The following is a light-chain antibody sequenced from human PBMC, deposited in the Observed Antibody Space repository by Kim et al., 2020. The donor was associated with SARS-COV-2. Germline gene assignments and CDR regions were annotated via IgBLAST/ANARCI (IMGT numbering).Light chain of an antibody. V-gene: IGLV3-1*01. CDR2: QDS. Sequence: VSPGQTASITCSGDKLGDKYACWYQQKPGQSPVLVIYQDSKRPSGIPERFSGSNSGNTATLTISGTQAMDEADYYCQAWDSSTASFGGGTQLTVL. J-gene: IGLJ2*01. CDR1: KLGDKY. CDR3: QAWDSSTAS.